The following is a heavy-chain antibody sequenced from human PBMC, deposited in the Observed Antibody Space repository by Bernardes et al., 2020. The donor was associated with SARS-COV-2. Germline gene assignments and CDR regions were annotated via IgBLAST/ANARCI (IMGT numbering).Heavy chain of an antibody. J-gene: IGHJ6*02. Sequence: GGSLRLSCAASGFTFDDYAMHWVRQAPGKGLEWVSSISWNSGSIDYADSVKGRFTISRDNAKKFLYLQMNSLGAEDTALYYCAKDSVAGRFGMDLWGQGTTVTVSS. CDR3: AKDSVAGRFGMDL. CDR2: ISWNSGSI. V-gene: IGHV3-9*01. CDR1: GFTFDDYA. D-gene: IGHD6-19*01.